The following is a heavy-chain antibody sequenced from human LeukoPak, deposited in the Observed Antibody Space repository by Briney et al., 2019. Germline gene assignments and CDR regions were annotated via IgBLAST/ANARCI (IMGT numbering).Heavy chain of an antibody. CDR2: IYYSGST. D-gene: IGHD4-23*01. V-gene: IGHV4-59*01. Sequence: SETLSLTCTVSGGSISSYYWSWIRQPPGKGLEWIGYIYYSGSTNYNPSLKSRVTISVDTSKNQFSLKLSSVTAADTVVYYCARDYGGPFDYWGQGTLVTVSS. CDR3: ARDYGGPFDY. CDR1: GGSISSYY. J-gene: IGHJ4*02.